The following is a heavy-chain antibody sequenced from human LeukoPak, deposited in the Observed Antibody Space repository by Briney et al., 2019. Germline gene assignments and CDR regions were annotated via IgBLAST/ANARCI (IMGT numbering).Heavy chain of an antibody. V-gene: IGHV3-7*01. CDR1: GFSISNYW. CDR2: IKPDGSEK. Sequence: GGSLRLSCAGSGFSISNYWMSWVRQAPGKGLEWVATIKPDGSEKYYVDSLKGRFTISRDNARNSVYLQMSSLRVEDTAVFYCAVDKSWSFPLWGQGTLVTVSS. D-gene: IGHD1-26*01. J-gene: IGHJ4*02. CDR3: AVDKSWSFPL.